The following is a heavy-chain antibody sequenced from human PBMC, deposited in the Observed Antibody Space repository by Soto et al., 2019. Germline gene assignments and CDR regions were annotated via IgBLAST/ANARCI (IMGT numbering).Heavy chain of an antibody. CDR2: IYWDDDK. CDR1: GFSLTTSGVG. Sequence: QITLNESGPTQVKPRQTLTLPCTFSGFSLTTSGVGVGWIRQSPGKAPEWLALIYWDDDKRYSPSLKIRLTITKDTSKNQVVLTMADLDPADTATYYCAHRVLRTVFGLVTTTAIYFDFWGQGTPVAVSS. V-gene: IGHV2-5*02. J-gene: IGHJ4*02. CDR3: AHRVLRTVFGLVTTTAIYFDF. D-gene: IGHD3-3*01.